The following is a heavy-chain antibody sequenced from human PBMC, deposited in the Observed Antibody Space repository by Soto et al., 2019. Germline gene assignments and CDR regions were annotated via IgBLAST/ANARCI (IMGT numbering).Heavy chain of an antibody. CDR2: ISWNSGSI. Sequence: SLRLSCAASGFTFDDYAMHWVRQAPGKGLEWVSGISWNSGSIGYADYVKGRFTISRDNAKNYLYLQMNSMRAEDTALYYCAKDRRNTAAHFDAWCHGILVTVSS. CDR1: GFTFDDYA. V-gene: IGHV3-9*01. CDR3: AKDRRNTAAHFDA. J-gene: IGHJ4*01. D-gene: IGHD5-18*01.